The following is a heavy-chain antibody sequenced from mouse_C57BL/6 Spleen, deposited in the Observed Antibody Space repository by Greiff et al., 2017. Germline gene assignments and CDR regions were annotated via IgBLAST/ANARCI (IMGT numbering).Heavy chain of an antibody. Sequence: EVMLVESEGGLVQPGSSMKLSCTASGFTFSDYYMAWVRQVPEKGLEWVANINYDGSSTYYLDSLKSRFIISRDNVKNILYLQMSSLKSEDTATYYCARYGNYAMDYWGQGTSVTVSS. CDR1: GFTFSDYY. CDR2: INYDGSST. CDR3: ARYGNYAMDY. D-gene: IGHD2-1*01. J-gene: IGHJ4*01. V-gene: IGHV5-16*01.